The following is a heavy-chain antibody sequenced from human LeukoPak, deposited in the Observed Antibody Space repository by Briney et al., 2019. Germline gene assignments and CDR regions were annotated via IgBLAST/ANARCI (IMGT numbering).Heavy chain of an antibody. J-gene: IGHJ6*03. Sequence: PSETLSLTCTVSGGSISSHYWSWIRQPPGKGLEWIGYIYYSGSTNYNPSLKGRVTISVDTSKNQFSLKLSSVTAADTAVYYCARVGSVVVPAAIVYYYYMDVWGKGTTVNVSS. D-gene: IGHD2-2*01. V-gene: IGHV4-59*11. CDR3: ARVGSVVVPAAIVYYYYMDV. CDR2: IYYSGST. CDR1: GGSISSHY.